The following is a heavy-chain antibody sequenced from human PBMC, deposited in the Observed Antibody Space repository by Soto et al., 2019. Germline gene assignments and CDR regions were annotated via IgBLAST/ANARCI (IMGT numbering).Heavy chain of an antibody. D-gene: IGHD3-10*01. CDR2: INPSSGGT. V-gene: IGHV1-2*02. Sequence: ASVKVSCKASGYTFTGYYMHWVRQAPGQGLEWMGWINPSSGGTNYAQKFQGRVTMTRDTSISTAYMELSRLRSDDTAVYYCARAATSMVRGVIISDYWGQGTLVTVSS. CDR3: ARAATSMVRGVIISDY. CDR1: GYTFTGYY. J-gene: IGHJ4*02.